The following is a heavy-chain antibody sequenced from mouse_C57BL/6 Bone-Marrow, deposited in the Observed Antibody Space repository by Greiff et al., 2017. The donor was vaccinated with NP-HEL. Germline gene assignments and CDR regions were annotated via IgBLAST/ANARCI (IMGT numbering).Heavy chain of an antibody. D-gene: IGHD1-1*01. J-gene: IGHJ1*03. CDR2: IHPNSGST. CDR3: ASLITTVVAHWYFDV. Sequence: QVQLQQPGAELVKPGASVKLSCKASGYTFTSYWMHWVKQRPGQGLEWIGMIHPNSGSTNYNEKFKSKATLTVDKSSSTAYMQLSSLTSEDSAVYYCASLITTVVAHWYFDVWGTGTTVTVSS. V-gene: IGHV1-64*01. CDR1: GYTFTSYW.